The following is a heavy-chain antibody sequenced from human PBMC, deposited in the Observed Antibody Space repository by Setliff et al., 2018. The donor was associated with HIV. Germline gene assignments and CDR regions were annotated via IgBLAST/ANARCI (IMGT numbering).Heavy chain of an antibody. D-gene: IGHD6-19*01. J-gene: IGHJ4*02. CDR3: ATDMANSGREGDFDY. Sequence: PGGSLRLSCAASGFTFSNYSMNWVRQAPVKGLVWVSRINLDGSTTTYADSVKGRFTISRDNAKNTVFLQMNSLRAEDTAVYYCATDMANSGREGDFDYWGQGTLVTVS. CDR1: GFTFSNYS. V-gene: IGHV3-74*01. CDR2: INLDGSTT.